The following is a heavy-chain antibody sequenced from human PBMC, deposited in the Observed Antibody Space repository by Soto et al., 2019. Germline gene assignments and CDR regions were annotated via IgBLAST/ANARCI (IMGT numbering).Heavy chain of an antibody. V-gene: IGHV1-69*18. D-gene: IGHD3-10*01. CDR2: IIPVFGTT. CDR1: GDTFSGYP. J-gene: IGHJ4*02. CDR3: ARDGGFGDLKY. Sequence: QVQLVQSGAELKKPGSSVKVSCKASGDTFSGYPINWVRQAPGEGLEWMGRIIPVFGTTNDAQRFEGRVTFTADESTNTAYMELRGLLSEHTAVYYCARDGGFGDLKYWGPGTLVTVSS.